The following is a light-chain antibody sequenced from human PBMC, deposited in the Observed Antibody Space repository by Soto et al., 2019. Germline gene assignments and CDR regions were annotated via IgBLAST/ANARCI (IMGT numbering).Light chain of an antibody. CDR3: QQYDTSPLT. J-gene: IGKJ4*01. CDR1: QSVSSNY. V-gene: IGKV3D-20*01. Sequence: EIVLTQSPATLSLSPGERATLSCGASQSVSSNYLAWYQQKPGQAPRLLIYDATTRATGIPARFNGSGSGTEFTLTISSLEPDDFATYYCQQYDTSPLTFGGGTKVDIK. CDR2: DAT.